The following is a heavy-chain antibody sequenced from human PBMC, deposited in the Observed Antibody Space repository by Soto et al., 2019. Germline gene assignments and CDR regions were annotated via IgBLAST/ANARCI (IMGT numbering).Heavy chain of an antibody. V-gene: IGHV3-23*01. CDR1: GFTFSSNA. D-gene: IGHD1-26*01. CDR2: ITSGSGGGT. CDR3: GKGSWGAFDI. Sequence: EVQLLESGGGLVQPGGSLRLSCVASGFTFSSNAMSWVRQAPGKGLEWVSHITSGSGGGTYYAASVKGRFTISRENAKNTLYMQMNSLRVEDTAVDYCGKGSWGAFDIWGQGTLVTVSS. J-gene: IGHJ3*02.